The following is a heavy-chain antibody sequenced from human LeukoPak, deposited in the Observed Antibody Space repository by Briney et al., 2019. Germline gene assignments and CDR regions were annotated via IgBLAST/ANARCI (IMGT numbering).Heavy chain of an antibody. D-gene: IGHD2-8*01. Sequence: GGSLRLSCEASGFTFDDYGMSWVRQPPGKGLEWVSGISRNGGSTDYADSVKGRFTISRDNTKNSHFLQMNSLRVEDTAFYYCARGFRNGPFDCWGQGTLVTVSS. J-gene: IGHJ4*02. CDR2: ISRNGGST. V-gene: IGHV3-20*04. CDR3: ARGFRNGPFDC. CDR1: GFTFDDYG.